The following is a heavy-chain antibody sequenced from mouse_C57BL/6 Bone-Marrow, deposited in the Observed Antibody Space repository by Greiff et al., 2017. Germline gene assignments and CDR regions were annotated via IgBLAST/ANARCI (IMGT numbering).Heavy chain of an antibody. J-gene: IGHJ1*03. CDR3: ARLGYYGSSDWYFDV. V-gene: IGHV1-50*01. CDR1: GYTFTSYW. D-gene: IGHD1-1*01. Sequence: VQLQQPGAELVKPGASVKLSCKASGYTFTSYWMQWVNQRPGQGLEWIGEIDPSDSYTNYNQKFKGKATVTVDTSSSTAYMQLSSLTSEDSAVYYCARLGYYGSSDWYFDVWGTGTTVTVSS. CDR2: IDPSDSYT.